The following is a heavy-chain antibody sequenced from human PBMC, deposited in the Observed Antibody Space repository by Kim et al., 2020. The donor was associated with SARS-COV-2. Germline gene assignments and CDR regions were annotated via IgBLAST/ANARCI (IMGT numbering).Heavy chain of an antibody. D-gene: IGHD3-22*01. V-gene: IGHV3-23*01. Sequence: GRVTISRDNSKSTLYMQMNSLRAEDKAVYYCAKFFEITMIVVVITDYFDYWGQGTLVTVSS. J-gene: IGHJ4*02. CDR3: AKFFEITMIVVVITDYFDY.